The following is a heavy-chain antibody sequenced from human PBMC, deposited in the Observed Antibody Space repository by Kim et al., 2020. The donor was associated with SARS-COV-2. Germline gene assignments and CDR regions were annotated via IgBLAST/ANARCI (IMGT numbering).Heavy chain of an antibody. D-gene: IGHD3-3*01. V-gene: IGHV4-59*01. CDR1: GGSISSYY. CDR3: ARDWVTIFGAHYYYYGMDV. J-gene: IGHJ6*02. CDR2: IYYSGST. Sequence: SETLSLTCTVSGGSISSYYWSWIRQPPGKGLEWIGYIYYSGSTNYNPSLKSRVTISVDTSKNQFSLKLSSVTAADTAVYYCARDWVTIFGAHYYYYGMDVWGQGTTVTVSS.